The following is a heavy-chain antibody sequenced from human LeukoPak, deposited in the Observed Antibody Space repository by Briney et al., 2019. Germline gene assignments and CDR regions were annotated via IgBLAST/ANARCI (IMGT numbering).Heavy chain of an antibody. CDR3: ARGSPLGEPEVWFDP. Sequence: GGSLRLSCAASGFTFSGYAMHWVRQAPGKGRKDVSAPDSSGGSTYYANSVKARFTISRDNSKNTLYLKRGSLRAEDMAVYYCARGSPLGEPEVWFDPWGQGTLVTVSS. V-gene: IGHV3-64*01. CDR2: PDSSGGST. J-gene: IGHJ5*02. CDR1: GFTFSGYA. D-gene: IGHD4-17*01.